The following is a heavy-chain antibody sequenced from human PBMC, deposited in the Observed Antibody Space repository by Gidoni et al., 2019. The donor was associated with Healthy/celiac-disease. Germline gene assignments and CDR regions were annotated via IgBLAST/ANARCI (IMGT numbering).Heavy chain of an antibody. CDR3: ARDLRYNWFDP. J-gene: IGHJ5*02. CDR1: GCPISSGGYS. Sequence: QLQLQESGPGLVKPSQTLSLTCAVSGCPISSGGYSWSWIRQPPGKGLEWIGYIYHSGSTYYNPSLKSRVTISVDRSKNQFSLKLSSVTAADTAVYYCARDLRYNWFDPWGQGTLVTVSS. CDR2: IYHSGST. V-gene: IGHV4-30-2*01. D-gene: IGHD3-9*01.